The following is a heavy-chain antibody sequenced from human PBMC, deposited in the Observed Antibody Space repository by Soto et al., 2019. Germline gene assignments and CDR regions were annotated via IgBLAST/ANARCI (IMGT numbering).Heavy chain of an antibody. CDR3: ARHLVPYYDSSGYPVNDAFDL. V-gene: IGHV5-51*01. J-gene: IGHJ3*01. CDR2: IYPGDSDT. CDR1: GYSFTSYW. Sequence: PGESLKISCKGSGYSFTSYWIGWVRQMPGKGLEWMGIIYPGDSDTRYSPSFQGQVTISADKSISTAYLQWSSLKASDTAMYYCARHLVPYYDSSGYPVNDAFDLWGQGTMVTVSS. D-gene: IGHD3-22*01.